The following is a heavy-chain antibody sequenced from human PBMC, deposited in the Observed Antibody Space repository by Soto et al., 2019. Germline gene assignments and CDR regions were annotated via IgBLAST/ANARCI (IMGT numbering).Heavy chain of an antibody. Sequence: QVQLVQSGAEVKKPGSSVKVSCKASGGTFSSYTISWVRQAPGQGLEWMGRIIPILGIANYAQKFQGRVTITADKSTSTAYMELSSLRSEDTAVYYCARARYDFWSGYSATTRYYGMDVWGQGTTVTVSS. V-gene: IGHV1-69*02. CDR3: ARARYDFWSGYSATTRYYGMDV. CDR1: GGTFSSYT. J-gene: IGHJ6*02. CDR2: IIPILGIA. D-gene: IGHD3-3*01.